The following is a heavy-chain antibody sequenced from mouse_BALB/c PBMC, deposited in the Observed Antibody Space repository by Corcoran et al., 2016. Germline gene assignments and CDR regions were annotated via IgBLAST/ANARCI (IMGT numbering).Heavy chain of an antibody. CDR1: GYSITSGYY. CDR2: ISYDGSN. J-gene: IGHJ3*01. D-gene: IGHD2-10*02. CDR3: ARESQYGNYA. V-gene: IGHV3-6*02. Sequence: DVQLQESGPGLVKPSQSLSLTCSVTGYSITSGYYWNWIRQFPGNKLEWMGYISYDGSNNYNPSLKNRISITRDTSKNQFFLKLNSVTTEDTATYYCARESQYGNYAWGQGTLVTVSA.